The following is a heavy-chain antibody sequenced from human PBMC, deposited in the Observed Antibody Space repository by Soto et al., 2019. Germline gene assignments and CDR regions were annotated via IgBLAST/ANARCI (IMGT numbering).Heavy chain of an antibody. CDR2: NSYSGST. J-gene: IGHJ4*02. V-gene: IGHV4-59*08. CDR1: GVSTTSYY. Sequence: QVQLQESGPGLVKPSETLSLTCTVTGVSTTSYYWSWLRQPPGKGLEWIGYNSYSGSTDYNPSLKSRVPISVDTSKNQFSLKLSSATAADTAVYYCARHGGSYSFDYWGQGTLVTVSS. CDR3: ARHGGSYSFDY. D-gene: IGHD1-26*01.